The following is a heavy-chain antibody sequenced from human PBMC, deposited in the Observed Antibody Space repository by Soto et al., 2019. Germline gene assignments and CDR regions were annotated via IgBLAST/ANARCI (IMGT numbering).Heavy chain of an antibody. D-gene: IGHD3-10*01. CDR3: ARHLWFGGDSTHFDY. CDR2: IYYTGNT. V-gene: IGHV4-39*01. J-gene: IGHJ4*02. Sequence: SETLSLTCTVSGGPISSSNHFWGWIRQPPGKGLEWIGTIYYTGNTYYNSSLKSRVTMSVDTSRNQFSLKLSSVTAADTAVYDCARHLWFGGDSTHFDYWVQGTPVTVS. CDR1: GGPISSSNHF.